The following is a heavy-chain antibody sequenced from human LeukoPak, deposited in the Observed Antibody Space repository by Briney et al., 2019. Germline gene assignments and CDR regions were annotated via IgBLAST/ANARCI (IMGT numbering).Heavy chain of an antibody. CDR2: ISSGSSYI. D-gene: IGHD3-10*01. J-gene: IGHJ4*02. V-gene: IGHV3-21*01. CDR1: GFTFSSYI. Sequence: GGSLRLSCAASGFTFSSYIMNWVRQAPGKGLGWVSSISSGSSYIYYADSVKGRFTISRDNAKNSLYLQVNSLRAEDTAVYYCARDSGGSTFDYWGQGTLVTVSS. CDR3: ARDSGGSTFDY.